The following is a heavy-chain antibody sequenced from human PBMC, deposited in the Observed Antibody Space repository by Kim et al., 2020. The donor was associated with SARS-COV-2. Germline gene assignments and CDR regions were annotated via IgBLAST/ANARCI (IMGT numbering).Heavy chain of an antibody. Sequence: SETLSLTCTVSGGSISSSSYYWGWIRQPPGKGLEWIGSIYYSGSTYYNPSLKRRVTISVNTSKNQFSLKQSSVTAADTAVYYCARLPCRGGSCSFYYSYYGMDVWGQGTTVTVSS. CDR1: GGSISSSSYY. V-gene: IGHV4-39*01. CDR3: ARLPCRGGSCSFYYSYYGMDV. J-gene: IGHJ6*02. D-gene: IGHD2-15*01. CDR2: IYYSGST.